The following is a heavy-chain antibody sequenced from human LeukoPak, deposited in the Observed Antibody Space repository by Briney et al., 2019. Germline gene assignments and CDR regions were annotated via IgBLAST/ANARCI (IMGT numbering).Heavy chain of an antibody. V-gene: IGHV4-39*07. J-gene: IGHJ6*03. CDR3: ARSSGYDEGRYYYYYYMDV. CDR1: GGSISSGSYY. D-gene: IGHD5-12*01. Sequence: PSDTLSPTCTVSGGSISSGSYYWTWIRQPPGKGLEWIGSIYHSGSTYYNPARKSRVTISVDTSKNQFSLKLSSVTAADTAVYYCARSSGYDEGRYYYYYYMDVWGKGTTVTVSS. CDR2: IYHSGST.